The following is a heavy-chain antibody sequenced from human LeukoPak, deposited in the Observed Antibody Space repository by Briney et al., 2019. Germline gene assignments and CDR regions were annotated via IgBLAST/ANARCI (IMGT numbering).Heavy chain of an antibody. V-gene: IGHV3-20*04. Sequence: GGSLRLSCAASGFTFDDYAMSWVRQAPGKGLEWVSGINWNGDNTGYADSVKGRFTISRDNAKNSLYLQMNSLRAEDTALYYCARSWRVSQYDLWSGYFDAFDIWGQGTMVTVSS. CDR2: INWNGDNT. J-gene: IGHJ3*02. CDR3: ARSWRVSQYDLWSGYFDAFDI. CDR1: GFTFDDYA. D-gene: IGHD3-3*01.